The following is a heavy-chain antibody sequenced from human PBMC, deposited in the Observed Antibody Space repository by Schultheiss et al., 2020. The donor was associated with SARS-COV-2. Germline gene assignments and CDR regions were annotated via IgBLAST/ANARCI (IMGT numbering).Heavy chain of an antibody. CDR1: GGAFSSNG. V-gene: IGHV1-69*11. CDR2: IIPILGTT. CDR3: ARDDAGATLAFVS. Sequence: KISCKASGGAFSSNGVSWVRQAPGQRLEWMGRIIPILGTTSYAERFQGRLTLTSDESTGTAYTAYMEMRSLRVEDTALYFCARDDAGATLAFVSWGQGTLVTVSS. D-gene: IGHD1-1*01. J-gene: IGHJ4*01.